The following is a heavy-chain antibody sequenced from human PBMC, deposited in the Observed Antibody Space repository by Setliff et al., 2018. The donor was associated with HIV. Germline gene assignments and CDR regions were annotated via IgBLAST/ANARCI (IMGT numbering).Heavy chain of an antibody. Sequence: LRLSCAASGFSFSSAEMNWVRQAPGKGREWVSYISSSESARFYAELVKGRFTISRDNARNSLYLQMNSLRVEDTAVYYCARGGPLEWSYYPRPNWFDPWGQGTLVTVSS. V-gene: IGHV3-48*03. CDR2: ISSSESAR. CDR1: GFSFSSAE. D-gene: IGHD3-3*01. CDR3: ARGGPLEWSYYPRPNWFDP. J-gene: IGHJ5*02.